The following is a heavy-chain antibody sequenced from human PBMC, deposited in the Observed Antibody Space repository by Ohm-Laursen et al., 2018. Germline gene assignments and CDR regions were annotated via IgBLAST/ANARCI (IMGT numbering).Heavy chain of an antibody. CDR1: GGSFSGYY. V-gene: IGHV4-34*01. J-gene: IGHJ4*02. CDR2: INHSGST. CDR3: ARGHHPHTIFGVVTIWGFDY. Sequence: SETLSLTCAVYGGSFSGYYWSWIRQPPGKGLEWIGEINHSGSTNYNPSLKSRVTISVDTSKNQFSLKLGSVTAADTAVYYCARGHHPHTIFGVVTIWGFDYWGQGTLVTVSS. D-gene: IGHD3-3*01.